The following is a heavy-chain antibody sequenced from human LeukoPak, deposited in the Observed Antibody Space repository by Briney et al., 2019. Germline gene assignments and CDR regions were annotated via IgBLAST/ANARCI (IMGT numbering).Heavy chain of an antibody. CDR3: AKERRSYYYDSSGPFDY. CDR2: ISYDGSNK. Sequence: PGRSLRLSCAASGFTFSSYGMHWVRQAPGKGLEWVAVISYDGSNKYYADSVKGRFTISRDNSKNTLYLQMNSLRAEDTAVYYCAKERRSYYYDSSGPFDYWGQGTLVTVSS. D-gene: IGHD3-22*01. J-gene: IGHJ4*02. V-gene: IGHV3-30*18. CDR1: GFTFSSYG.